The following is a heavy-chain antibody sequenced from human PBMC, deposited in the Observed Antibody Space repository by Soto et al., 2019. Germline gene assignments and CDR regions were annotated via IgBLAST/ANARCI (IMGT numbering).Heavy chain of an antibody. V-gene: IGHV3-21*06. Sequence: PGGSLRLTCAASGFTFTRYSMNWVRQAPGKGLEWVSSISSTTNYIYYGDSMKGRFTISRDNAKNSLYLEMNSLRAEDTAVYFCARVGSYSDGSSYPYWGQGTLVTVSS. CDR1: GFTFTRYS. CDR2: ISSTTNYI. J-gene: IGHJ4*02. D-gene: IGHD6-6*01. CDR3: ARVGSYSDGSSYPY.